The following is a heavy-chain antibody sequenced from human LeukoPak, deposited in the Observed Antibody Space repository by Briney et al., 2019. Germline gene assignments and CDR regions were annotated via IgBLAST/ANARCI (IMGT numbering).Heavy chain of an antibody. Sequence: GRSLRLSCAASGFTFTNYAMHWVRQAPDKGLEWVAVVSYDGINKYYPDSVKGRFTISRDNSKNTLYLQMNSLRAEDTAVYYCARLRTFDYWGQGTLVTVSS. D-gene: IGHD1-14*01. CDR3: ARLRTFDY. CDR1: GFTFTNYA. CDR2: VSYDGINK. J-gene: IGHJ4*02. V-gene: IGHV3-30*03.